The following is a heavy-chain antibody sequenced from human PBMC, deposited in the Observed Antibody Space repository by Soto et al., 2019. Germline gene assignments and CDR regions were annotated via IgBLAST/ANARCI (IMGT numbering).Heavy chain of an antibody. CDR1: GFTFSIYG. V-gene: IGHV3-33*06. J-gene: IGHJ3*01. CDR2: IWYDGSNK. CDR3: AKEALVAAAIDTTGFDAFDF. D-gene: IGHD3-9*01. Sequence: QVQLVESGGGVVQPGRSLRLSCAASGFTFSIYGMHWVRQAPGKGLEWVAVIWYDGSNKYYADSVKGRFTISRDNSKNTLYLQMNILRAEDTAVYYCAKEALVAAAIDTTGFDAFDFWGQGTMVTVSS.